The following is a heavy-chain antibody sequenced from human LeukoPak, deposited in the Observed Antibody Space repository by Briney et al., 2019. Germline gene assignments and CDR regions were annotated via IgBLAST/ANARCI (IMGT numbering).Heavy chain of an antibody. V-gene: IGHV3-74*01. D-gene: IGHD5-18*01. CDR3: ARASYSYNYMGY. CDR2: MNSDGSNT. Sequence: GGSLRLSCAASGFTFDDYGMSWVRQAPGKGLVWVSRMNSDGSNTNYADSVKGRFTISRDNAKNTLYLQMNSLRAEDTAVYYCARASYSYNYMGYWGQGTLVTVSS. CDR1: GFTFDDYG. J-gene: IGHJ4*02.